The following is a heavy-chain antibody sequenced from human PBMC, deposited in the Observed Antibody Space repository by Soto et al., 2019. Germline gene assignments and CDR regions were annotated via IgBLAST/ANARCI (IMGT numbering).Heavy chain of an antibody. CDR1: GFTFSSYA. Sequence: GGSLRLSCAASGFTFSSYAMSWVRQAPGKGLEWVSAISGSGGSTYYADSVKGRFTISRDNSKNTLYLQMNSLRAEDTAVYYCASGCIAAAGTGWFDPWGQGTLVTVSS. J-gene: IGHJ5*02. CDR2: ISGSGGST. D-gene: IGHD6-13*01. V-gene: IGHV3-23*01. CDR3: ASGCIAAAGTGWFDP.